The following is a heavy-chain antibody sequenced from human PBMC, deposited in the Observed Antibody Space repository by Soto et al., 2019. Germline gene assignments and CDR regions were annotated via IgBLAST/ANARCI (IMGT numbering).Heavy chain of an antibody. CDR1: GFIVSNAW. CDR2: IKSETDGGAT. Sequence: EVQLVESGGGLVKPGGSLRLSCAASGFIVSNAWVNWVRQAPGKGLEWVGRIKSETDGGATDYCTPVEGRFTISRDDSKSTLYLHMNSLKTEDTAMYYCTTDKSYWGQGTLVTVSA. V-gene: IGHV3-15*07. J-gene: IGHJ4*02. CDR3: TTDKSY.